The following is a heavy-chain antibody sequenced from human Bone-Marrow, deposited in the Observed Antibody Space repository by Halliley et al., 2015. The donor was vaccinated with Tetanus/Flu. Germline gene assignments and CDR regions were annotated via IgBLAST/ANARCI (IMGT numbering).Heavy chain of an antibody. Sequence: CAASGFTFSSYGMHWVRQAPGKGLEWVAVVSNDGDVKDYADPVKGRFTISRDNSKNTLYLRMNSLRVEDTAVYYCAKEGYTNGSPFRAEFDYWGQGTLVTVSP. D-gene: IGHD2-8*01. CDR2: VSNDGDVK. V-gene: IGHV3-30*18. CDR3: AKEGYTNGSPFRAEFDY. CDR1: GFTFSSYG. J-gene: IGHJ4*02.